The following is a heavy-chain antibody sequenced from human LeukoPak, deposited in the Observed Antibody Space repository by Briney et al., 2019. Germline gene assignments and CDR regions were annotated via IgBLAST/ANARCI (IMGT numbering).Heavy chain of an antibody. D-gene: IGHD1-26*01. CDR1: GFTFSSYA. V-gene: IGHV3-30-3*01. CDR3: ARCNSGSYYSAFDI. Sequence: GGSLRLSCAASGFTFSSYAMHWVRQAPGKGLEWVAVISYDGSNKYYADSVKGRFTISRDNSKNTLYLQMNSLRAEDTAVYYCARCNSGSYYSAFDIWGQGTMVTVSS. CDR2: ISYDGSNK. J-gene: IGHJ3*02.